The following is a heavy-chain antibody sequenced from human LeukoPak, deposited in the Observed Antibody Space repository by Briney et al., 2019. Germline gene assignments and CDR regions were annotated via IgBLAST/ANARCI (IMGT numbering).Heavy chain of an antibody. CDR2: ISGSGGST. CDR3: AKIPRYGDYYFDY. CDR1: GFTFSSYA. V-gene: IGHV3-23*01. D-gene: IGHD4-17*01. Sequence: SGGSLRLSCAASGFTFSSYAMSWVRQAPGKGLEWVPAISGSGGSTYYADSVKGRFTISRDNSKNTLYLQMNSLRAEDTAVYYCAKIPRYGDYYFDYWGQGTLVTVSS. J-gene: IGHJ4*02.